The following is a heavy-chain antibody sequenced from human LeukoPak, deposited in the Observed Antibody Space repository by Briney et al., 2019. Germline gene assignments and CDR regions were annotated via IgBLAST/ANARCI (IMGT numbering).Heavy chain of an antibody. Sequence: PSETLSLTCTGSGGSITSSSYYWGWIRQPPGKELEWIGSIYYSGTTYYNPSLKSRVTISVDTAKNQFSLKLTSVTAADTAVYYCARDPVTGNYYYYGMDVWGQGTTVTVSS. J-gene: IGHJ6*02. D-gene: IGHD1-20*01. V-gene: IGHV4-39*07. CDR3: ARDPVTGNYYYYGMDV. CDR1: GGSITSSSYY. CDR2: IYYSGTT.